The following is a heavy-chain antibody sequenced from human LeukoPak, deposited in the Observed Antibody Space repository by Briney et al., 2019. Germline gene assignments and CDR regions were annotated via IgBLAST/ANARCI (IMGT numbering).Heavy chain of an antibody. J-gene: IGHJ4*02. CDR1: GFTFSSYW. Sequence: PGGSLRLSCAASGFTFSSYWMSWVRQAPGKGLEWVANIKQDGSEKYYVDSVKGRFTISRDNAKNSLYLQMNSLRAEDTAVYYCASGHSSGWYYFDYWGQGTLVTVSS. D-gene: IGHD6-19*01. CDR3: ASGHSSGWYYFDY. CDR2: IKQDGSEK. V-gene: IGHV3-7*03.